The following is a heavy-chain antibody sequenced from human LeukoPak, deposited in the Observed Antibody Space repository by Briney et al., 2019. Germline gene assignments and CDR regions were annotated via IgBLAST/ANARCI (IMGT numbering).Heavy chain of an antibody. CDR3: AGRKRWLQFSFDP. Sequence: SETLSLTCAVSGYSISSGYYWGGIRQPPGKGLEWIGSIYHSGSTYYNPSLKSRVTISVDTSKNQFSLKLSSVTAADTAVYYCAGRKRWLQFSFDPWGQGTLVTVSS. CDR1: GYSISSGYY. J-gene: IGHJ5*02. V-gene: IGHV4-38-2*01. D-gene: IGHD5-24*01. CDR2: IYHSGST.